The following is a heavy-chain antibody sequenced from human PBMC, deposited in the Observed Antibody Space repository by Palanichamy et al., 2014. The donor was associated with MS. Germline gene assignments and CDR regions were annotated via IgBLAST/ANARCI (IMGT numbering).Heavy chain of an antibody. Sequence: EVQLVESGGGLVKPGGSLRLSCAASGFTFSNAWMSWVRQAPGKGLEWVGRIKSKTDGGTTDYAAPVKGRFTISRDDSKNTLYLQMNSLKTEDAAVYYCTTALWGSGSSSGCWGQGTLVTVSS. CDR1: GFTFSNAW. CDR2: IKSKTDGGTT. CDR3: TTALWGSGSSSGC. V-gene: IGHV3-15*01. J-gene: IGHJ4*02. D-gene: IGHD3-10*01.